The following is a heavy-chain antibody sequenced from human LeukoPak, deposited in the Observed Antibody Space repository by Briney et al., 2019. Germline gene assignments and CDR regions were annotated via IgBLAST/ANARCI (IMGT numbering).Heavy chain of an antibody. D-gene: IGHD3-22*01. J-gene: IGHJ6*02. CDR2: ISSDGSNK. Sequence: PGGSLRPSCSASELTFSSYGMPWIRQAPRNAPEWVTVISSDGSNKYYADSVKGRFTISRDNSKNTLYLQMNSLRAEDTAVYYCAKDRYYYDSSGYYRAYYYYYGMDVWGQGTTVTGSS. CDR1: ELTFSSYG. V-gene: IGHV3-30*18. CDR3: AKDRYYYDSSGYYRAYYYYYGMDV.